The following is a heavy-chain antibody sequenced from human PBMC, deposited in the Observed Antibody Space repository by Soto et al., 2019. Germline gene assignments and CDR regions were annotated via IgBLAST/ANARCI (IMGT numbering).Heavy chain of an antibody. V-gene: IGHV3-23*01. CDR1: GFTFSSYA. D-gene: IGHD2-2*01. CDR2: ISGSGGST. J-gene: IGHJ4*02. Sequence: EVQLLESGGGLVQPGGSLRLSCAASGFTFSSYAMGWVRQAPEKGLEWVSAISGSGGSTYYADSVKGRFTISRDKSKNTLYLQMNSLRAEDTAVYYCAKEGRIVVVPAANWFDYWGQGTLVTVSS. CDR3: AKEGRIVVVPAANWFDY.